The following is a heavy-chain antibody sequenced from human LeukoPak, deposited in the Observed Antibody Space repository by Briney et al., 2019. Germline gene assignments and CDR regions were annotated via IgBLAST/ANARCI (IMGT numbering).Heavy chain of an antibody. CDR1: GFTFSSYD. CDR2: IGTAGDT. V-gene: IGHV3-13*01. Sequence: GGSLRLSCAASGFTFSSYDMHWVRQATGKGLEWVSAIGTAGDTYYPGSVKGRFTISRENAKNSLYLQMNSLRAGDTAVYYCARALGSYGYSYNFDYWGQGTLVTVSS. CDR3: ARALGSYGYSYNFDY. D-gene: IGHD5-18*01. J-gene: IGHJ4*02.